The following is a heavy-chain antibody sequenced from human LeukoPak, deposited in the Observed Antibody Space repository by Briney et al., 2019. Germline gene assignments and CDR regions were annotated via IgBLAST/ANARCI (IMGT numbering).Heavy chain of an antibody. CDR1: GYTFTSYY. Sequence: ASVKVSCKASGYTFTSYYMHWVRQAPGQGLEWMGIINPSGGSTSYAQKFQGRVTMTRDTSTSTVYMGLSSLRSEDTAVYYCASANCGGDCCFDYWGQGTLVTVSS. D-gene: IGHD2-21*02. CDR2: INPSGGST. V-gene: IGHV1-46*01. J-gene: IGHJ4*02. CDR3: ASANCGGDCCFDY.